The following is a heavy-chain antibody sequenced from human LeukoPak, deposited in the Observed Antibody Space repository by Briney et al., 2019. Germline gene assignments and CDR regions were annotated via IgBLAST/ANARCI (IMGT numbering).Heavy chain of an antibody. J-gene: IGHJ4*02. CDR3: AKIQLWLHYFDY. Sequence: PGGSLRLSCAASGFTFSSYSMNWVRQAPGKGLEWVSSISSSSSYIYYADSVKGRFTISRDNAKNTLYLQMNSLRAEDTAVYYCAKIQLWLHYFDYWGQGTLVTVSS. CDR1: GFTFSSYS. D-gene: IGHD5-18*01. V-gene: IGHV3-21*01. CDR2: ISSSSSYI.